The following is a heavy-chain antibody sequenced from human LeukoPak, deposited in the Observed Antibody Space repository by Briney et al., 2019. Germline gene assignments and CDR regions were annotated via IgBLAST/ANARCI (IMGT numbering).Heavy chain of an antibody. CDR1: GYTFTDYY. CDR2: INPNSGGT. D-gene: IGHD5-24*01. V-gene: IGHV1-2*02. J-gene: IGHJ3*02. Sequence: ASVKVSCKASGYTFTDYYMHWVRQAPGQGLEWMGWINPNSGGTNYAQKFQDRVTMTRDTSISTAYMELSRLRSDDTAVYYCARIRDGYNDAYDIWGQGTMVTVPS. CDR3: ARIRDGYNDAYDI.